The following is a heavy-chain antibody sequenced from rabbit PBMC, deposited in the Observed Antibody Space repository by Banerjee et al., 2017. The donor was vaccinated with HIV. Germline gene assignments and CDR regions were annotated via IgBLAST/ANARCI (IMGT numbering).Heavy chain of an antibody. CDR3: ARYADYYLFNL. Sequence: QQQLEESGGGLVKPGGTLTLTCKASGFSFSSSYYIFWVRQAPGKGLEWIACIYAGSSVITYYANWAKGRFTISKTSSTTVTLQMTSLTAADTATYFCARYADYYLFNLWGPGTLVTVS. V-gene: IGHV1S45*01. D-gene: IGHD2-1*01. CDR2: IYAGSSVIT. CDR1: GFSFSSSYY. J-gene: IGHJ4*01.